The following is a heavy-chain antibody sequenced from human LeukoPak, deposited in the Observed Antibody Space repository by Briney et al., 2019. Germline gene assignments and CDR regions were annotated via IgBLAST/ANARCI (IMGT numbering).Heavy chain of an antibody. J-gene: IGHJ6*02. CDR1: GYTFTSYA. V-gene: IGHV7-4-1*02. Sequence: ASVKVSCKASGYTFTSYAMNWVRQAPGQGLEWMGWINTNTGNPTYAQGFTGRFVFSLDTSVSTAYLQISSLKAEDTAVYYCARGKRFPKPGLRGMDVWGQGTTVTVSS. D-gene: IGHD3-3*01. CDR2: INTNTGNP. CDR3: ARGKRFPKPGLRGMDV.